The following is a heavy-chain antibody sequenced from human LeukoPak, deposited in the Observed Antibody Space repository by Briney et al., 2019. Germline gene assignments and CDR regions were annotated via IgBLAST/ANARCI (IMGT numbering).Heavy chain of an antibody. CDR1: GGSFSGYY. CDR3: ARVLEGSSGQHWYFDL. V-gene: IGHV4-34*01. CDR2: INHSGST. J-gene: IGHJ2*01. Sequence: PSETLSLTCAVYGGSFSGYYWSWIRQPPGKGLEWIGEINHSGSTNYNPSLKSRVTISVDTSKNQFSLRLSSVTAADTAVYDCARVLEGSSGQHWYFDLWGRGTLVTVSS. D-gene: IGHD6-19*01.